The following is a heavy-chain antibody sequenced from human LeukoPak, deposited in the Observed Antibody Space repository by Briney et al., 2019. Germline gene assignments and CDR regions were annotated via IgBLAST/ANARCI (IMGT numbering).Heavy chain of an antibody. CDR3: ASQSEGAVAGYYFDY. CDR2: IIPIFGTA. V-gene: IGHV1-69*05. Sequence: VASVKVSCKASGGTFSSYAISWVRQAPGQGLEWMGGIIPIFGTANYAQKFQGRVTITTDESTSTAYMELSSLRSEDTAVYYCASQSEGAVAGYYFDYWGQGTLVTVSS. D-gene: IGHD6-19*01. CDR1: GGTFSSYA. J-gene: IGHJ4*02.